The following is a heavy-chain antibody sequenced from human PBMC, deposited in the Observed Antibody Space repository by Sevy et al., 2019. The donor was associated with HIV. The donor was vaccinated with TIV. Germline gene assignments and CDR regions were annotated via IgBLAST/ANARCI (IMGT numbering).Heavy chain of an antibody. J-gene: IGHJ5*02. Sequence: SDTLSLTCTVSGGSISSYYWSWIRQPPGKGLEWIGYIYYSGSTNYNPSLKSRVTISVDTSKNQFSLKLSSVTAADTAVYYCARHVMVYYDFWSGYSGWFDPWGQGTLVTVSS. V-gene: IGHV4-59*08. CDR2: IYYSGST. CDR1: GGSISSYY. CDR3: ARHVMVYYDFWSGYSGWFDP. D-gene: IGHD3-3*01.